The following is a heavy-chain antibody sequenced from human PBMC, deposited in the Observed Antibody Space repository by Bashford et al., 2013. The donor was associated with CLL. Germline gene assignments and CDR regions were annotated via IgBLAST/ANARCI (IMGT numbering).Heavy chain of an antibody. Sequence: ASVKVSCKASGFTFTTYAMHWVRQAPGQGLEWMGWISAYNGYTNYPQKFQGRINMTTDTSTSTGYLELRGLTSDDTAVYYCARATVLPAAIATGKVDYWGQGTLVTVSS. D-gene: IGHD2-2*01. CDR2: ISAYNGYT. CDR1: GFTFTTYA. V-gene: IGHV1-18*01. CDR3: ARATVLPAAIATGKVDY. J-gene: IGHJ4*02.